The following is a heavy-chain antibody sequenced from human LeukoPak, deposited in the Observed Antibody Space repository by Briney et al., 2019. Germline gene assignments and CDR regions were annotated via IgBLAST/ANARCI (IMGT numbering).Heavy chain of an antibody. CDR1: GGPFSGYY. CDR3: ARGRYYGSGSYPIRRGSYYFDX. D-gene: IGHD3-10*01. J-gene: IGHJ4*02. Sequence: PSETLSLTCAVYGGPFSGYYWSWIRQPPGKGLEWIGEINHSGSTNYNPSLKSRVTISVDTSKNQFSLKLSSVTAADTAVYYCARGRYYGSGSYPIRRGSYYFDXWGQGTLVTVS. V-gene: IGHV4-34*01. CDR2: INHSGST.